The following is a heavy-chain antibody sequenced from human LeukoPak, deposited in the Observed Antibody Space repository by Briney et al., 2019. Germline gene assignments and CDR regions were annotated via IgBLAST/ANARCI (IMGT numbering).Heavy chain of an antibody. J-gene: IGHJ4*02. CDR2: ISSSSSYI. Sequence: GGSLRLSCAASGFTFSSYSMNWVRQAPGKGLEWVSSISSSSSYIHYADSVKGRFTISRDNAKNSLYLQMNSLRAEDTAVYYCARDPLDYYDSSGSDWGQGTLVTVSS. V-gene: IGHV3-21*01. D-gene: IGHD3-22*01. CDR3: ARDPLDYYDSSGSD. CDR1: GFTFSSYS.